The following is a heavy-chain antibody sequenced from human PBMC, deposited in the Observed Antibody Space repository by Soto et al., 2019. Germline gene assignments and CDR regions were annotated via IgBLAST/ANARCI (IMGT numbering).Heavy chain of an antibody. CDR2: IYYSGST. J-gene: IGHJ4*02. CDR3: ARERGCTNGVCYYFDY. D-gene: IGHD2-8*01. V-gene: IGHV4-59*12. Sequence: SETLFLTCTVSGGSISSYYWSWIRQPPGKGLEWIGYIYYSGSTNYNPSLKSRVTISVDTSKNQFSLKLSSVTAADTAVYYCARERGCTNGVCYYFDYWGQGTLVTVSS. CDR1: GGSISSYY.